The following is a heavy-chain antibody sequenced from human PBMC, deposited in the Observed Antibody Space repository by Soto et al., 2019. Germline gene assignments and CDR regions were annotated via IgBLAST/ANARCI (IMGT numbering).Heavy chain of an antibody. Sequence: VQLVESGGGVVQPGRSLRLSCAASGLTFSDYAMHWVRQAPGKGLEWVAVVSHDGRNTHYADSVKGRFTISRDSSKNTVSLEMTSLRAEDTAGYYCAKGGRQWLVTSDFNYWGQGALVTVSS. J-gene: IGHJ4*02. CDR3: AKGGRQWLVTSDFNY. D-gene: IGHD6-19*01. V-gene: IGHV3-30*18. CDR1: GLTFSDYA. CDR2: VSHDGRNT.